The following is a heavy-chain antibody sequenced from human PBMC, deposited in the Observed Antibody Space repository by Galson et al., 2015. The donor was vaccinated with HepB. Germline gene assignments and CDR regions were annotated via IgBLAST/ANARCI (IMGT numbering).Heavy chain of an antibody. Sequence: SVKVSCKASGGTFSSYAISWVRQAPGQGLEWMGGIIPIFGTANYAQKFQGRVTITADESTSTAYMGLSSLRSEDTAVYYCASGITMIVWFAFDIWGQGTMVTVSS. D-gene: IGHD3-22*01. J-gene: IGHJ3*02. V-gene: IGHV1-69*13. CDR3: ASGITMIVWFAFDI. CDR1: GGTFSSYA. CDR2: IIPIFGTA.